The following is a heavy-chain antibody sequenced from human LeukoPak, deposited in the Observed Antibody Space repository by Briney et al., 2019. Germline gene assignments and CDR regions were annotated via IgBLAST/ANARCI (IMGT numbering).Heavy chain of an antibody. Sequence: KPSETLSLTCTVSGGSISSYYWSWIRQPPGKGLEWIGYIYTSGSTNYNPSLKSRVTISVDTSKNQFSLKLSSVTAADTAVYYCARQRYYYYMDVWGKGTTVTVSS. J-gene: IGHJ6*03. V-gene: IGHV4-4*09. CDR2: IYTSGST. CDR3: ARQRYYYYMDV. CDR1: GGSISSYY. D-gene: IGHD6-25*01.